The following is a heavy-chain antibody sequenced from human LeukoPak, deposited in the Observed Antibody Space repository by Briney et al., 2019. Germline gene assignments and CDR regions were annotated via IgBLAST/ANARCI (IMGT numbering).Heavy chain of an antibody. Sequence: GGSLRLSCAASRFPFSGYSMHWVRQAPGKGLDWLAVISHDGSDKYYADSVKGRFTISRDNSKNTLYLQLNSLTTEDTALYYCARIGYGYSYGSALDYWGQGTLVTVSS. J-gene: IGHJ4*02. CDR3: ARIGYGYSYGSALDY. CDR2: ISHDGSDK. CDR1: RFPFSGYS. V-gene: IGHV3-30*04. D-gene: IGHD5-18*01.